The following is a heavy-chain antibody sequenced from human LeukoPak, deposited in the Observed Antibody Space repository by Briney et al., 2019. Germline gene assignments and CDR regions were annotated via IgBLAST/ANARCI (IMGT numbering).Heavy chain of an antibody. D-gene: IGHD1-26*01. CDR3: ARECGTYLYYCYGMDV. J-gene: IGHJ6*02. CDR2: IRSKAFGGTT. Sequence: GGSLRLSCTASGFTFGDYAMSWFRQAPGKGLEWVGFIRSKAFGGTTEYAASVKGRFTISRDDSKSIAYLQMNSLKTEDAAVYYCARECGTYLYYCYGMDVWGQGTTVTVSS. CDR1: GFTFGDYA. V-gene: IGHV3-49*03.